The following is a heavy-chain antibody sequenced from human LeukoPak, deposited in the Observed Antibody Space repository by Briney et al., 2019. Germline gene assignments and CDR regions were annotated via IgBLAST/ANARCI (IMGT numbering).Heavy chain of an antibody. CDR1: GFSFSTYTM. D-gene: IGHD1-26*01. CDR2: IYLGGNT. Sequence: GSLRLSCAASGFSFSTYTMSWVRQPPGKGLEWIGEIYLGGNTNYKPSLKSRVIISIDRSKNQFSLRLSSVTAADTAVYYCATRRPYSGSPSFDYWGQGTLVTVSS. V-gene: IGHV4-4*02. CDR3: ATRRPYSGSPSFDY. J-gene: IGHJ4*02.